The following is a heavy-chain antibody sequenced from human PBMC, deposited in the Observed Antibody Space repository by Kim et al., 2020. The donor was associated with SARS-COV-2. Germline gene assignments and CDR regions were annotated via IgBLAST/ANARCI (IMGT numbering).Heavy chain of an antibody. D-gene: IGHD3-10*01. Sequence: HKFQGRVTMTRNTSLSTAYMERSSLRSEDTAVYYCAREVRAVRGVSGFDYWGQGTLVTVSS. CDR3: AREVRAVRGVSGFDY. V-gene: IGHV1-8*01. J-gene: IGHJ4*02.